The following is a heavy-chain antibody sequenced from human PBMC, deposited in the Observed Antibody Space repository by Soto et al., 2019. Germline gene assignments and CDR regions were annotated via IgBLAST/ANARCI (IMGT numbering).Heavy chain of an antibody. D-gene: IGHD6-13*01. CDR1: GFTFSNYA. CDR2: ISGSGGST. Sequence: EVQLLESGGGLVQPGGSLRLSCAASGFTFSNYAVTWFRQAPGKVLEWGATISGSGGSTYYADSVKGRFTISRYNSKNTLYLQMNRLRAEDKAVYYCAKDQGSSWYEIDYWGQGTLVTVSS. J-gene: IGHJ4*02. V-gene: IGHV3-23*01. CDR3: AKDQGSSWYEIDY.